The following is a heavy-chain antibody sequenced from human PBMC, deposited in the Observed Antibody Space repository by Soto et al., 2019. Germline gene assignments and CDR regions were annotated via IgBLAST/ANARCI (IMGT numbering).Heavy chain of an antibody. Sequence: LCGGSISSGGYYWSWIRQHPGKGLEWIGYIYYSGSTYYNPSLKSRVTISVDTSKNQFSLKLSSVTAADTAVYYCARARYCSSTSCYRGGIDYWGQGTLVTVSS. V-gene: IGHV4-31*02. J-gene: IGHJ4*02. CDR2: IYYSGST. D-gene: IGHD2-2*01. CDR3: ARARYCSSTSCYRGGIDY. CDR1: GGSISSGGYY.